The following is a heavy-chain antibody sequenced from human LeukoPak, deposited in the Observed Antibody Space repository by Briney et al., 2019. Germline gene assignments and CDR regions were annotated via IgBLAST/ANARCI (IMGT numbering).Heavy chain of an antibody. D-gene: IGHD5-18*01. J-gene: IGHJ4*02. Sequence: GGSLRLSCAASGFTFSSYAMHWVRQAPGKGLEWVAIIWYDGSNKYHADSVKGRFTISRDNSKNTLYLQMNSLRAEDTALYYCARGLGYSYGYGIDYWGQGTLVTVSS. CDR1: GFTFSSYA. CDR2: IWYDGSNK. CDR3: ARGLGYSYGYGIDY. V-gene: IGHV3-33*01.